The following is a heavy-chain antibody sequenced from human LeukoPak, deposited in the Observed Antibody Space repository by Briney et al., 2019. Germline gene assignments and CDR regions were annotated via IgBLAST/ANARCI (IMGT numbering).Heavy chain of an antibody. CDR2: INPSGGST. J-gene: IGHJ4*02. V-gene: IGHV1-46*01. CDR1: GYTFTSYY. CDR3: ARGYVDIVATGPATPEYYFDY. Sequence: ASVKVSCKASGYTFTSYYMHWVRQAPGQGLEWMGIINPSGGSTSYAQKFQGRVTMTRDTSTSTVYMELSSLRSEDTAVYYCARGYVDIVATGPATPEYYFDYWGQGTLVTVSP. D-gene: IGHD5-12*01.